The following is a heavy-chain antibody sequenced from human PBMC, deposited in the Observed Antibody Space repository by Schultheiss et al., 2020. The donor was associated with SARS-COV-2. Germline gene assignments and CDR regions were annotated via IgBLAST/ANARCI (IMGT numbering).Heavy chain of an antibody. CDR3: ARGDYGSGSFRYQVIDY. V-gene: IGHV4-34*01. Sequence: SETLSLTCAVYGGSFSGYYWSWIRQPPGKGLEWIGYIYYSGSTNYNPSLKSRVTISVDTSKNQFSLKLSSVTAADTAVYYCARGDYGSGSFRYQVIDYWGQGTLVTVSS. CDR1: GGSFSGYY. CDR2: IYYSGST. J-gene: IGHJ4*02. D-gene: IGHD3-10*01.